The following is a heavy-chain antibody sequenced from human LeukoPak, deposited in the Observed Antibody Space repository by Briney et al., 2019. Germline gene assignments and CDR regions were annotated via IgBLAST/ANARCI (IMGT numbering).Heavy chain of an antibody. Sequence: GGSLRLSCAASGFTFNTYAMHWVRQAPGKGLEWVALISYDGSIKYYADSVKGRFTISRDNSKNTLYLQMNSLRADDTAVYYCARVGGVVVPAAEGYFDYWGQGTLVTVSS. V-gene: IGHV3-30-3*01. CDR2: ISYDGSIK. D-gene: IGHD2-2*01. J-gene: IGHJ4*02. CDR1: GFTFNTYA. CDR3: ARVGGVVVPAAEGYFDY.